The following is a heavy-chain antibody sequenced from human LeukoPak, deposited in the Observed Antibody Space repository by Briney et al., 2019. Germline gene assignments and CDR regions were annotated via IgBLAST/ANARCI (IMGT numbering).Heavy chain of an antibody. CDR2: ISNTGSTI. V-gene: IGHV3-11*01. J-gene: IGHJ4*02. CDR1: GFTFTDYH. CDR3: ARRFRGVLES. D-gene: IGHD3-10*01. Sequence: GGSLRLSCAASGFTFTDYHMSWIRQAPGKGLEWVSYISNTGSTISYVDSLKGRFTISRDIAKSSLYLQMSSLRAEDTAVYYCARRFRGVLESWVQATLVTVSS.